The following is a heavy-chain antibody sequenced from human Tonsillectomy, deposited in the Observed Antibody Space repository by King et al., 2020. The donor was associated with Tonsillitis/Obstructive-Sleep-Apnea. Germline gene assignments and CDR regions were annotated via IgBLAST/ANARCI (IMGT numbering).Heavy chain of an antibody. CDR2: IYYSGST. J-gene: IGHJ4*02. V-gene: IGHV4-59*08. Sequence: VQLQESGPGLVKPSETLSLTCTVSGGSISSYYWSWIRQPPGKGLEWIGYIYYSGSTNYNPSLKSRVTISVDTSKNQFSLKLSSVTAADTAVYYCARHGGTYYDILTGQGYFDYWGQGTLVTVSS. CDR3: ARHGGTYYDILTGQGYFDY. D-gene: IGHD3-9*01. CDR1: GGSISSYY.